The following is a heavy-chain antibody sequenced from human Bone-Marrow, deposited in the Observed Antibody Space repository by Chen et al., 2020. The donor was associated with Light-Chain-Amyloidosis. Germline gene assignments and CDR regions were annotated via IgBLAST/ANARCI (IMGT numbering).Heavy chain of an antibody. CDR1: GGSFSGYF. CDR2: IKPNGYT. CDR3: VITQDTSTTFRDY. J-gene: IGHJ4*02. D-gene: IGHD1-26*01. Sequence: QVQLQQWGAGLLKPSETLSLTCAVSGGSFSGYFLTWIRQSPGKRLDWIGEIKPNGYTNRNPSLKSRLTIFVDTSKTQFSLKLSSVTAADTAVYYCVITQDTSTTFRDYWGQGTLVTVS. V-gene: IGHV4-34*01.